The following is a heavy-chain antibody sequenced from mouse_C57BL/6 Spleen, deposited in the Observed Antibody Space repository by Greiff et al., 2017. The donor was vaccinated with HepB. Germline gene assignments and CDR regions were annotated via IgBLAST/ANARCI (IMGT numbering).Heavy chain of an antibody. CDR2: IDPSDSYT. J-gene: IGHJ2*01. Sequence: VQLQQPGAELVMPGASVKLSCKASGYTFTSYWMHWVKQRPGQGLEWIGEIDPSDSYTNYNQKFKVKSTLTVDKSSSTAYMQLSSLTSEDSAVYYCARWITTVVAWDYWGQGTTLTVSS. CDR3: ARWITTVVAWDY. V-gene: IGHV1-69*01. D-gene: IGHD1-1*01. CDR1: GYTFTSYW.